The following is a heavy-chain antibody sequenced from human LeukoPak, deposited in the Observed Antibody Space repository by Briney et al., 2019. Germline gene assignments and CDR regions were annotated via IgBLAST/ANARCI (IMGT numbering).Heavy chain of an antibody. CDR2: IYHSGST. D-gene: IGHD1-7*01. V-gene: IGHV4-30-2*01. Sequence: SQTLSLTCAVSGGSISSGGYSWSWIRQPPGKGLEWIGYIYHSGSTYYNPSLKSRVTISVDRSKNQFSLKLSSVTAADTAVYYCARSRITGTFFDYWGQGTLVTVSS. CDR3: ARSRITGTFFDY. J-gene: IGHJ4*02. CDR1: GGSISSGGYS.